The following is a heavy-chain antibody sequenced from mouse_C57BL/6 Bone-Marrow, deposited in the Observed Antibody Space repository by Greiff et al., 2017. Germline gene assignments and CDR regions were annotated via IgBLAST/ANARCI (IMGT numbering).Heavy chain of an antibody. V-gene: IGHV5-4*03. D-gene: IGHD1-1*01. CDR3: ARGILLRDY. Sequence: EVKLMESGGGLVKPGGSLKLSCAASGFTFSSYAMSWVRQTPGKRLEWVATISDGGSYTYYPDNVKGRFTISRDNAKNNLYLQMSHLKAEDTAMFYCARGILLRDYWGQGTLVTVAA. CDR1: GFTFSSYA. J-gene: IGHJ3*01. CDR2: ISDGGSYT.